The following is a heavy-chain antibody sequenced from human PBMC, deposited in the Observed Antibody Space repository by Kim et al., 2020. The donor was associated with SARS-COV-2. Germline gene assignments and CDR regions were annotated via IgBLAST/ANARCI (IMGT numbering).Heavy chain of an antibody. CDR2: IWYDGSNQ. Sequence: GGSLRLSCASSRFTFSSYGLHGVRQAPVKGLEWVAVIWYDGSNQYHADSVKGRFTIYRDNSKNTLYLQMNNLRAEDTAVYYCAKERRKYCSGGSCHWEYWGQGTLVTVSS. CDR1: RFTFSSYG. D-gene: IGHD2-15*01. J-gene: IGHJ4*02. V-gene: IGHV3-33*06. CDR3: AKERRKYCSGGSCHWEY.